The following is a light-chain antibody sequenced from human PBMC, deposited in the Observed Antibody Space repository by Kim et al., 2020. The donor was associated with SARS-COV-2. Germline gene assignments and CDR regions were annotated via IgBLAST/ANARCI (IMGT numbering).Light chain of an antibody. J-gene: IGKJ3*01. CDR1: QSLSSSH. CDR3: QQFGSSPFT. Sequence: SPGERATLSCRARQSLSSSHLAWYQQKPGQTPRLLIYAESNRAAGIPDRFSGSGSGTDFTLTISRLEPEDFAVYYCQQFGSSPFTFGPGTKVDIK. V-gene: IGKV3-20*01. CDR2: AES.